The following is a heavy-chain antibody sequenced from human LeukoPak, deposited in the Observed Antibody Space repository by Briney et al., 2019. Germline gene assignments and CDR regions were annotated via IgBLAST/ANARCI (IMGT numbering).Heavy chain of an antibody. V-gene: IGHV4-59*01. CDR1: GDSINNYY. Sequence: SETLSLTCTISGDSINNYYWSWIRQPPGKGLEWIGNINYSGITNSNPSLKSRATLSVDMSRKHFFLDLSSVTAADTAVYYCARAPPYSSSWYGYYYYYYMDVWGKGTTVTISS. CDR2: INYSGIT. D-gene: IGHD6-13*01. CDR3: ARAPPYSSSWYGYYYYYYMDV. J-gene: IGHJ6*03.